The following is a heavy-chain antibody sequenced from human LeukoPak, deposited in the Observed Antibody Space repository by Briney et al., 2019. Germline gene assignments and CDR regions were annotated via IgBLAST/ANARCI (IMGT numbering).Heavy chain of an antibody. D-gene: IGHD6-13*01. Sequence: GGSLRLSCAASGFTFSSYGMRWVRQAPGKGLEWVAFIRYDGSNKYCADSVKGRFTISRDNSKNTLYLQMNSLRAEDTAVYYCAKTLRASLPGYSSSWLYYFDYWGQGTLVTVSS. CDR1: GFTFSSYG. CDR2: IRYDGSNK. V-gene: IGHV3-30*02. CDR3: AKTLRASLPGYSSSWLYYFDY. J-gene: IGHJ4*02.